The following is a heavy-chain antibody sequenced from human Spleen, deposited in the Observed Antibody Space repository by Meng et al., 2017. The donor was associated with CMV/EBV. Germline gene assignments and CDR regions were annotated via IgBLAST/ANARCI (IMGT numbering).Heavy chain of an antibody. CDR3: ARDILTLGYDFWSGYHNWFDP. CDR2: INPSGGST. V-gene: IGHV1-46*01. D-gene: IGHD3-3*01. J-gene: IGHJ5*02. Sequence: ASVKVSCKASGYTFTSYYMHWVRQAPGQGLEWMGIINPSGGSTSYAQKFQGRVTITADKSTSTAYMELSSLRSEDTAVYYCARDILTLGYDFWSGYHNWFDPWGQGTLVTVSS. CDR1: GYTFTSYY.